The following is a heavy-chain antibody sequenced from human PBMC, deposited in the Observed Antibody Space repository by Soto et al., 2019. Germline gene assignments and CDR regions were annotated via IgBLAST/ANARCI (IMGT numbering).Heavy chain of an antibody. CDR1: GFHFDRYP. Sequence: GGSLRLSCAASGFHFDRYPMSWVRQAPGKGLEWVSSISGTSGHTYYADSVRGRFTISRENSKNTLFLQMNSLKPEDTAVYYCAKGLGASTFDYWGQGTLVTVSS. CDR2: ISGTSGHT. V-gene: IGHV3-23*01. D-gene: IGHD3-9*01. CDR3: AKGLGASTFDY. J-gene: IGHJ4*02.